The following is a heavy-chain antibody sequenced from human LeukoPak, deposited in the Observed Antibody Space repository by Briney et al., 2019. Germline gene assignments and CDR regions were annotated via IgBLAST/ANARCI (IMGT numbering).Heavy chain of an antibody. D-gene: IGHD4-23*01. Sequence: GGSLRLSCAASGFTFTNYGVHWVRQAPGKGLEWVAVISYDGSNKYYADSVKGRFTISRDNSKNTLYLQMNSLRAEDTAVYYCATFSYAGNAGGSAGSWGQGTLVTVSS. V-gene: IGHV3-30*03. CDR3: ATFSYAGNAGGSAGS. CDR1: GFTFTNYG. CDR2: ISYDGSNK. J-gene: IGHJ5*02.